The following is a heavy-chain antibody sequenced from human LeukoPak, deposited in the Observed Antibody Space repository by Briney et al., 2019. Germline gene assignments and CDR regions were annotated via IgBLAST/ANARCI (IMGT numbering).Heavy chain of an antibody. V-gene: IGHV1-18*01. CDR2: ISAYNGNT. Sequence: ASVTVSFKASGYTFTIYGISWVRQAPGQGLEWMGWISAYNGNTNYAQKLQGRVTMTTDTSTSTAYMELRSLRSDDTAVYYCAREREQQLVNFDYWGQGTLVTVSS. CDR1: GYTFTIYG. D-gene: IGHD6-6*01. J-gene: IGHJ4*02. CDR3: AREREQQLVNFDY.